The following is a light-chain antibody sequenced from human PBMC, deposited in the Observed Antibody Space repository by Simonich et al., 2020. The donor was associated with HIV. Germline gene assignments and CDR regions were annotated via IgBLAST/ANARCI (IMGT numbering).Light chain of an antibody. CDR3: QEYDNLLALT. Sequence: DSQMTQSPSSLSASVGDRVTITCQASQDISAFLNWYQQKPGKAPKLLIYDASNLETGVPSRVSGSGSGTDFTFTISSLQPEDIATYYCQEYDNLLALTFGGGTKVEIK. V-gene: IGKV1-33*01. J-gene: IGKJ4*01. CDR1: QDISAF. CDR2: DAS.